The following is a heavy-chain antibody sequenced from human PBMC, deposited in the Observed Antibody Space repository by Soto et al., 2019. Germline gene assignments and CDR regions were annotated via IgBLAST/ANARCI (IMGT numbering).Heavy chain of an antibody. CDR2: IDTSGNT. CDR3: ARYSNNWFQTEGMDV. J-gene: IGHJ6*02. V-gene: IGHV4-4*07. D-gene: IGHD6-13*01. CDR1: VDSITTYY. Sequence: PSETLSLTCTVSVDSITTYYWSWIRQPSWKGLEWIGRIDTSGNTNYNPSLKSRVTMSVDTSKKQFSLKLTSVTAADTAVYYCARYSNNWFQTEGMDVWGQGTTVTVSS.